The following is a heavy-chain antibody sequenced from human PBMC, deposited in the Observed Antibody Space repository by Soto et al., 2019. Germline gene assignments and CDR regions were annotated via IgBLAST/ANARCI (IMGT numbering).Heavy chain of an antibody. Sequence: GESLKISCAASGFTFSSYAMHWVRQAPGKGLEYVSAISSNGGSTYYANSVKGRFTISRDNSKNTLYLQMGSLRAEDMAVYYCARDHYGDYEYYFDYWGQGTLVTVSS. J-gene: IGHJ4*02. V-gene: IGHV3-64*01. CDR2: ISSNGGST. CDR3: ARDHYGDYEYYFDY. D-gene: IGHD4-17*01. CDR1: GFTFSSYA.